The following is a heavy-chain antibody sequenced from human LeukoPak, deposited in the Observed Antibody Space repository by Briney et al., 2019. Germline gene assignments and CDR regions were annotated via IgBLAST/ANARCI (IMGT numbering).Heavy chain of an antibody. J-gene: IGHJ4*02. V-gene: IGHV3-48*03. D-gene: IGHD3-10*01. CDR3: ARGSFGFLGWFGELWV. CDR1: GFTFSSYE. Sequence: GGSLRLSCAASGFTFSSYEMNWVRQAPGKGLEWVSYIGSSGSSIYYADSVKGRSTISRDNAKNSLYLQMNSLGAEDTAVYYCARGSFGFLGWFGELWVWGQGALVTVSS. CDR2: IGSSGSSI.